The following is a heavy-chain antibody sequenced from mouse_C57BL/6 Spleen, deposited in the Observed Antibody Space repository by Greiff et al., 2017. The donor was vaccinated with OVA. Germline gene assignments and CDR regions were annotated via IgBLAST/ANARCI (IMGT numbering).Heavy chain of an antibody. CDR1: GFTFSSYA. Sequence: DVMLVESGGGLVKPGGSLKLSCAASGFTFSSYAMSWVRQTPEKRLEWVATISDGGSYTYYPDNVKGRFTISRDNAKNNLYLQMSHLTSEDTAMYYCARVTTVVAPDYWGQGTTLTVSS. V-gene: IGHV5-4*03. CDR3: ARVTTVVAPDY. D-gene: IGHD1-1*01. CDR2: ISDGGSYT. J-gene: IGHJ2*01.